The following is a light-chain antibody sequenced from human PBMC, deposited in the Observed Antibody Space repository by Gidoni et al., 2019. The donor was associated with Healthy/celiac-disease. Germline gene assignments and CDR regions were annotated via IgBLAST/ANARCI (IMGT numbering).Light chain of an antibody. Sequence: DIQLTQSHSTLSASVCDRVTITCRASQSISSWLAWYQQKPGKAPKLLIYKASSLESGVPSRFSGSGSGTEFTLTISSLQPEDVATYYCQQYNSYARTFGQGTKVEIK. J-gene: IGKJ1*01. CDR3: QQYNSYART. CDR1: QSISSW. V-gene: IGKV1-5*03. CDR2: KAS.